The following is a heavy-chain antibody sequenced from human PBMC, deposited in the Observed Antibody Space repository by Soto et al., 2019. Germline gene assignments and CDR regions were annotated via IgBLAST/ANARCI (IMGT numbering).Heavy chain of an antibody. J-gene: IGHJ4*02. D-gene: IGHD3-16*02. CDR1: VGTFRRYT. CDR3: ASDFSERNPDFGGVVVPLDY. Sequence: QVQLVQSGAEVKKPGSSVKVSCKASVGTFRRYTISWVRQAPGHRLEWMGRIIPILGIANYAQKFQGSATITADKSASTDCMELGRLRSDDPALYYCASDFSERNPDFGGVVVPLDYWGQGTLVTVSS. V-gene: IGHV1-69*02. CDR2: IIPILGIA.